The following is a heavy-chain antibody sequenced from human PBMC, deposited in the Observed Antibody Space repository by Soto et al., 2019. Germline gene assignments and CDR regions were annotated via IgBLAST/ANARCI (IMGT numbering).Heavy chain of an antibody. CDR3: ARGRGGWYPYYYYGMDV. CDR1: GGSFSGYY. V-gene: IGHV4-34*01. J-gene: IGHJ6*02. D-gene: IGHD6-19*01. Sequence: LSLTCAVYGGSFSGYYWSWIRQPPGKGLEWIGEINHSGSTNYNPSLKSRVTISVDTSKNQFSLKLSSVTAADTAVYYCARGRGGWYPYYYYGMDVWGQGTTVTVSS. CDR2: INHSGST.